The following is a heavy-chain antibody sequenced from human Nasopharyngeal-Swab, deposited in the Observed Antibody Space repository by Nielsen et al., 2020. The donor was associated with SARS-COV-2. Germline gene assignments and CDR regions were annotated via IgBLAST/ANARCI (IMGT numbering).Heavy chain of an antibody. J-gene: IGHJ3*02. Sequence: SCAASGFTFSSYAMHWIRQAPGKGLEWVAVISYDGSNKYYADSVKGRFTISRDNSKNTLYLQMNSLRAEDTAVYYCARGGGYVDAFDIWGQGTMVTVSS. D-gene: IGHD3-16*01. CDR1: GFTFSSYA. CDR3: ARGGGYVDAFDI. V-gene: IGHV3-30-3*01. CDR2: ISYDGSNK.